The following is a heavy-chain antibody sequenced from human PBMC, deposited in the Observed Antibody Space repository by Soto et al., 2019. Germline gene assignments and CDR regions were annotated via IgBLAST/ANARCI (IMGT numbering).Heavy chain of an antibody. J-gene: IGHJ4*02. V-gene: IGHV3-11*06. CDR3: EKEMVETGWFDF. CDR2: ISSGSSYI. D-gene: IGHD2-8*01. Sequence: PGGSLRLSCAASGFSFSDSYMSWIRQAPGKGLEWVSHISSGSSYIKYADSVEGRFTISRDNAKNSLYLQMNSLRAEDTAVYFCEKEMVETGWFDFWGLGILVTVSS. CDR1: GFSFSDSY.